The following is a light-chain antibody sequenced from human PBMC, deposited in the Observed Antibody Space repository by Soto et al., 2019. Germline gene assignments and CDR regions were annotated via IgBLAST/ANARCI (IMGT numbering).Light chain of an antibody. CDR2: GAS. CDR3: QQYGSSSLVT. Sequence: EIVLTQSPGTLSLSPGERATLSCRASQSVSSSYLAWYQQKPGTAPRLLIYGASSRATGIPDRFSGSGSGTDFTLPISRLEPEDFAVDYCQQYGSSSLVTFGQGTRLEIK. J-gene: IGKJ5*01. V-gene: IGKV3-20*01. CDR1: QSVSSSY.